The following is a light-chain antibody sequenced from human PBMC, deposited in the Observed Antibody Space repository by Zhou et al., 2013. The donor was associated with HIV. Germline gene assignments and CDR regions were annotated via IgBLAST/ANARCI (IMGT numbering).Light chain of an antibody. CDR2: AAT. CDR1: QAISTY. CDR3: QQLNTYST. V-gene: IGKV1-39*01. J-gene: IGKJ5*01. Sequence: DIQMTQSPSSLSAFVGDRVTITCRASQAISTYLNWYRHKPGEAPELLIYAATYLQTGVPSRFSGSGSGTDFTLTISGLQPEDFATYFCQQLNTYSTFGQGTRLEI.